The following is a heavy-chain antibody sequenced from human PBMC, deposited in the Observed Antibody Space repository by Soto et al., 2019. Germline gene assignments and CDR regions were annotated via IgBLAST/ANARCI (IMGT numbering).Heavy chain of an antibody. V-gene: IGHV1-69*01. CDR1: GGTFSSYA. D-gene: IGHD2-2*01. CDR2: IIPISGTA. Sequence: QVQLVQSGAEVKKPGSSVKVSCKASGGTFSSYAISWVRQAPGQGLAWMGGIIPISGTANYAQKFQGRVTITADESTSTAYMELSSLRSEDTAVYYCARSQGSSTSLEIYYYYYSGMDVWGQGTTVTVSS. J-gene: IGHJ6*02. CDR3: ARSQGSSTSLEIYYYYYSGMDV.